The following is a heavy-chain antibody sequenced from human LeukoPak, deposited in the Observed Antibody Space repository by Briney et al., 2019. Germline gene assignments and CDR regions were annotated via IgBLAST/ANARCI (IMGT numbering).Heavy chain of an antibody. J-gene: IGHJ4*02. CDR1: GFTFSSYA. V-gene: IGHV3-23*01. D-gene: IGHD2-2*01. Sequence: GGSLRLSCAASGFTFSSYAMSWVRQAPGKGLEWVSAISGNGGSTYYADSVKGRFTISRDNSKNTLYLQMNSLRAEDTAVYYCAGQSSTSSTFDYWGRGTLVTVSS. CDR2: ISGNGGST. CDR3: AGQSSTSSTFDY.